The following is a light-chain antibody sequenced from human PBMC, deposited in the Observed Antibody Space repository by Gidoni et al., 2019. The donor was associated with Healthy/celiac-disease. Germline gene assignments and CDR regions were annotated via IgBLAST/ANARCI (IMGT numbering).Light chain of an antibody. J-gene: IGLJ1*01. CDR3: SSYTSSSSYV. Sequence: QSALPQPASVSGSPGQSITISCTGTSRDVGGYNYVSWYQQHPGKAPKLIIYDVSNRPSGVSNRFSGSKSGNTASLTISGLQAEDEADYYCSSYTSSSSYVFGTGTKVTVL. CDR2: DVS. V-gene: IGLV2-14*01. CDR1: SRDVGGYNY.